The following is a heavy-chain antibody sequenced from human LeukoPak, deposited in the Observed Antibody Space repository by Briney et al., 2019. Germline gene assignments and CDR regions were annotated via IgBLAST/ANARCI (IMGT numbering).Heavy chain of an antibody. Sequence: PGGSLRLSCAPSGFTFSSYSMNCVRQAPGKGLEWVSSISNSSSYIYYADSLKGRFTISRDNAKNSLYLQMNSLRAEDTAVYYCARDFTMVQGVIPTYYFDYWGQGTLVTVSS. D-gene: IGHD3-10*01. V-gene: IGHV3-21*01. CDR3: ARDFTMVQGVIPTYYFDY. J-gene: IGHJ4*02. CDR2: ISNSSSYI. CDR1: GFTFSSYS.